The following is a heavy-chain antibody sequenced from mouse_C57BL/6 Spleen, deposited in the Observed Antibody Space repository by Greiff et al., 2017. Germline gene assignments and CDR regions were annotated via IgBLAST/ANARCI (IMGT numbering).Heavy chain of an antibody. Sequence: EVKLVESGGGLVQPGGSMKLSCVASGFTFSNYWMNWVRQSPEKGLEWVAQIRLKSDNYATHYAESVKGRFTISRDDSKSSVYLQMNNLRAEDTGIYYCTVEATGFDYWGQGTTLTVSS. J-gene: IGHJ2*01. D-gene: IGHD3-2*02. CDR3: TVEATGFDY. CDR2: IRLKSDNYAT. CDR1: GFTFSNYW. V-gene: IGHV6-3*01.